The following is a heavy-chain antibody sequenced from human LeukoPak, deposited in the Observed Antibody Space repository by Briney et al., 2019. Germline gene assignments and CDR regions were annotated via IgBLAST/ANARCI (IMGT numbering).Heavy chain of an antibody. D-gene: IGHD2-2*01. V-gene: IGHV1-2*02. CDR3: STEDKYCGSANCGKY. CDR2: IIPDSGGA. Sequence: ASVTVSCKTSGYTFTNYYVHWVRQAPGQGLEWMGYIIPDSGGADYDQRFQGRVTMTRDKSISTVYMELSSLRSDDTALYYCSTEDKYCGSANCGKYWGQGTLVTVSS. CDR1: GYTFTNYY. J-gene: IGHJ4*02.